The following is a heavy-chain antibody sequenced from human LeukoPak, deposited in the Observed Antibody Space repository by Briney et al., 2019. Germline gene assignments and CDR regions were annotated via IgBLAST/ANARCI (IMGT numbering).Heavy chain of an antibody. J-gene: IGHJ3*02. V-gene: IGHV3-74*01. D-gene: IGHD5-12*01. CDR1: GFTFSSYW. CDR3: AKEHSGYADAFDI. Sequence: GGSLRLSCAASGFTFSSYWMHWVRQAPGKGLVWVSRINSDGSSTSYADSVKGRFTISRDNAKNSLYLQMNSLRAEDTALYYCAKEHSGYADAFDIWGQGTMVTVSS. CDR2: INSDGSST.